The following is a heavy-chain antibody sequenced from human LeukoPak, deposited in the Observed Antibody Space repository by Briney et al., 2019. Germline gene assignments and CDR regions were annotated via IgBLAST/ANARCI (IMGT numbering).Heavy chain of an antibody. CDR1: GYSFTSYW. D-gene: IGHD3-22*01. V-gene: IGHV5-51*01. CDR3: ARPNYYDSSGVNAFDI. Sequence: GESLKISCKGSGYSFTSYWIGWVRQMPGKGLEWMGIIYPGDSDTRYSPSFQGQVTISADKSISTAYLQWSSLKASDTAMYYSARPNYYDSSGVNAFDIWGQGTMVTVSS. CDR2: IYPGDSDT. J-gene: IGHJ3*02.